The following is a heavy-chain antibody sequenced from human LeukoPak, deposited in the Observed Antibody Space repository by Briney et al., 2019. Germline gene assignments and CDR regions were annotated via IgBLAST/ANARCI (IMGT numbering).Heavy chain of an antibody. CDR1: GFTLSSYA. D-gene: IGHD6-13*01. CDR3: AKPYSLRVLNQKD. CDR2: ISGSGGST. V-gene: IGHV3-23*01. J-gene: IGHJ4*02. Sequence: GGSLRLSCAASGFTLSSYAMSWVRQAPGKGLEWVSAISGSGGSTYYADSVKGRFTISRDNSKNTLYLQMNSLRAEDTAVYYCAKPYSLRVLNQKDWGQGTLVTVSS.